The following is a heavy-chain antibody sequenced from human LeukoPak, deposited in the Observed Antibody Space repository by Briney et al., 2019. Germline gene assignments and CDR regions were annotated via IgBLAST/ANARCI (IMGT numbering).Heavy chain of an antibody. J-gene: IGHJ5*02. CDR1: GFTFSSYA. Sequence: GGSLRLSCAASGFTFSSYAMSWVRQAPGKGLEWVSYISSSSSTIYYADSVKGRFTISRDNAKNSLYLQMNSLRAEDTAVYYCAREVTSWGQGTLVTVSS. CDR3: AREVTS. V-gene: IGHV3-48*04. D-gene: IGHD2-21*02. CDR2: ISSSSSTI.